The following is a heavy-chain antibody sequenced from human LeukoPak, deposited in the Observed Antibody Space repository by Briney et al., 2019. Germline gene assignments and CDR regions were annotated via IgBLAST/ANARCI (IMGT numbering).Heavy chain of an antibody. CDR2: IRYDGSNE. J-gene: IGHJ4*02. CDR3: ARDPPVLLGSSWYLDY. Sequence: GGSLRLSCATSGFTISNCGMHWVRQTPGKGLEWVAFIRYDGSNEYYADSVKGRFTISRDNSKNTLYLQVSSLRAEDTAVYYCARDPPVLLGSSWYLDYWGQGTLVTVSS. V-gene: IGHV3-30*02. D-gene: IGHD6-13*01. CDR1: GFTISNCG.